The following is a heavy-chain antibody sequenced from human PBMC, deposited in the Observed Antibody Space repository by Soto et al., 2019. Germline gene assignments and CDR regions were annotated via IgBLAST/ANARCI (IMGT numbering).Heavy chain of an antibody. D-gene: IGHD6-13*01. CDR2: ISGSGGST. CDR3: GKGAAALLGD. J-gene: IGHJ4*02. CDR1: GFTFSSFP. V-gene: IGHV3-23*01. Sequence: EVQLLESGGGLVQPGGSLRLSCAASGFTFSSFPMSWVRQTPGKGLEWVSAISGSGGSTLYADSVKGRFTISRDNSKNTLYLQMNNLRAEDTAVYYCGKGAAALLGDWGQGTLVTFSS.